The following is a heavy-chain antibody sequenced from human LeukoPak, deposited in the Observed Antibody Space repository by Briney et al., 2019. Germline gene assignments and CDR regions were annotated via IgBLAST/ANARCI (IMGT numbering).Heavy chain of an antibody. CDR2: IYPGDSDT. J-gene: IGHJ5*02. V-gene: IGHV5-51*01. CDR3: ARGAAGTGAPNWFDP. Sequence: GESLKISCKGSGYSFTSYWIGWVRQMPGKGLEWMGIIYPGDSDTSYSPSFQGQVTISADKSISTAYLQWSSLKASDTAIYYCARGAAGTGAPNWFDPWGQGTLVTVSS. CDR1: GYSFTSYW. D-gene: IGHD6-13*01.